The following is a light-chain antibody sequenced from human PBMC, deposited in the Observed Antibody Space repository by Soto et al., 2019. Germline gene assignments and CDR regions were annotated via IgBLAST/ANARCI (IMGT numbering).Light chain of an antibody. CDR3: GSYTSAITWV. CDR1: SSDIGRYDY. J-gene: IGLJ3*02. Sequence: QSALTQPASVSGSPGQSITISCTGTSSDIGRYDYVSWYQQFPGKAPKLMIYRVINRPSGVSDRFSGSKSGNSASLSISGLQPEDEASYFCGSYTSAITWVFGGGTKPTVL. V-gene: IGLV2-14*03. CDR2: RVI.